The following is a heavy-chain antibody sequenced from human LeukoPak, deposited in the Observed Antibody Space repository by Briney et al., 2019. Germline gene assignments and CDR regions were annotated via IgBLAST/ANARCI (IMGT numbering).Heavy chain of an antibody. CDR1: GFTFSSYS. CDR2: ISSSSSYI. V-gene: IGHV3-21*01. J-gene: IGHJ4*02. D-gene: IGHD4-23*01. CDR3: ARVPSRATTVGGYYFDY. Sequence: GGSLRLSCAASGFTFSSYSMNWVRQAPGKGLEWVASISSSSSYIYYADSVKGRFTISRDNAKNSLYLQMNSLRAEDTAVYYCARVPSRATTVGGYYFDYWGQGTLVTVSS.